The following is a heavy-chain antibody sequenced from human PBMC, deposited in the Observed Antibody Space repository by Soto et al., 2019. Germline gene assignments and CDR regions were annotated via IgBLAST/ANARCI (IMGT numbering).Heavy chain of an antibody. V-gene: IGHV1-2*02. D-gene: IGHD3-3*01. CDR2: INPNSGGT. CDR3: ARDRYDFWSGDLDAFDI. CDR1: GYTFTGYY. Sequence: ASVKVSCKASGYTFTGYYMHWVRQAPGQGLEWMGWINPNSGGTNYAQKFQGRVTMTRDTSISTAYMELSRLRSDDTAVYYCARDRYDFWSGDLDAFDIWGQGAMVTVSS. J-gene: IGHJ3*02.